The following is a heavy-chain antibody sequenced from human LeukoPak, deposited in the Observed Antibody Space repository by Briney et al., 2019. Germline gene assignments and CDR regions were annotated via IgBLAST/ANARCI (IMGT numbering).Heavy chain of an antibody. Sequence: GGSLRLSCAASGFTFSDYYMSWIRQAPGKGLEWVSYISSSGSTIYYADSVRGRFTISRDNAMNTLYLQMNSLRAEDTAVYYCARGWEPYDAFDIWGQGTMVTVSS. D-gene: IGHD1-26*01. V-gene: IGHV3-11*04. CDR1: GFTFSDYY. J-gene: IGHJ3*02. CDR3: ARGWEPYDAFDI. CDR2: ISSSGSTI.